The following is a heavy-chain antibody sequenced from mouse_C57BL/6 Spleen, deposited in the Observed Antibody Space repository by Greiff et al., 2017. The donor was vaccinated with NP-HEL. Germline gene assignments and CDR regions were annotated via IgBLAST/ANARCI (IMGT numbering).Heavy chain of an antibody. Sequence: EVKLQQSGPELVKPGASVKISCKASGYTFTDYYMNWVKQSHGKSLEWIGDINPNNGGTSYNQKFKGKATLTVDKSSSTAYMELRSLTSEDSAVYYCARDGTTVVAWGQGTLVTVSA. CDR1: GYTFTDYY. J-gene: IGHJ3*01. V-gene: IGHV1-26*01. CDR3: ARDGTTVVA. CDR2: INPNNGGT. D-gene: IGHD1-1*01.